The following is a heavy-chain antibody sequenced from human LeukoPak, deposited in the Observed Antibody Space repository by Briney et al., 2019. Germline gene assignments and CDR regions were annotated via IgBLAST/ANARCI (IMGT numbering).Heavy chain of an antibody. V-gene: IGHV4-34*01. CDR1: GGSFSGYY. CDR2: ISHSGST. J-gene: IGHJ4*02. D-gene: IGHD6-19*01. CDR3: ARGVAVAGTLDY. Sequence: SETLSLTCAVYGGSFSGYYWSWIRQPPGKGLEWIGEISHSGSTNYNPSLKSRVTISVDTSKNQFSLKLSSVTAADTAVYYCARGVAVAGTLDYWGQGTLVTVSS.